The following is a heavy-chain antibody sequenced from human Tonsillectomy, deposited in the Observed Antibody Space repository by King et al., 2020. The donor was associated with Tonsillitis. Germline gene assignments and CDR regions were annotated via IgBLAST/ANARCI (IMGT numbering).Heavy chain of an antibody. D-gene: IGHD3-22*01. Sequence: VQLVESGGGLVQPGRSLRLSCAASGFSFGDYAMHWVRQAPGKGLEWVSSISWNSGHIDYADSVKGRFTISRDNAKNSMYLQMNSLKTDDTAIYYCTSLRYCDSNGCYDYWGQGTLVTVSS. V-gene: IGHV3-9*01. CDR1: GFSFGDYA. CDR2: ISWNSGHI. CDR3: TSLRYCDSNGCYDY. J-gene: IGHJ4*02.